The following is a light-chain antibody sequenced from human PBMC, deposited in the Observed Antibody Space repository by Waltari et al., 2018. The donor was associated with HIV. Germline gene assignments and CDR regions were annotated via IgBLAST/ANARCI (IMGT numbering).Light chain of an antibody. CDR1: QSLMHSSGYNY. V-gene: IGKV2-28*01. J-gene: IGKJ5*01. CDR2: LAS. Sequence: DILLTQSPLSLSVTPGEPASISCNSSQSLMHSSGYNYLDWYLQTPEQSPQLMIYLASNRPSGVPDRFCGSGSGTDFTLTINRLEAEDVGIYYCVQALETSGITFGQGTRLDSK. CDR3: VQALETSGIT.